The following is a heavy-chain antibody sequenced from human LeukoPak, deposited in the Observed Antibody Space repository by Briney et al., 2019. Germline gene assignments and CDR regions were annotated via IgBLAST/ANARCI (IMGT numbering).Heavy chain of an antibody. CDR1: GFTFSSYA. V-gene: IGHV3-23*01. CDR3: ARDRIPGYSFDY. D-gene: IGHD5-18*01. J-gene: IGHJ4*02. CDR2: ISGSGRST. Sequence: PGGSLRLSCAASGFTFSSYAMTWVRQAPGKGLEWVSTISGSGRSTYYADSVKGRFTISRDNSKNTLYLQMNSLRAEDTAVYYCARDRIPGYSFDYWGQGTLVTVSS.